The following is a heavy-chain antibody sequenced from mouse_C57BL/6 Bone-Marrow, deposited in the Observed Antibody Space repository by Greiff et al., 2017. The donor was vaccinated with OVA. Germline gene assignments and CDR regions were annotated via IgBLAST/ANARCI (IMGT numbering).Heavy chain of an antibody. J-gene: IGHJ1*03. CDR2: LPPNSGST. D-gene: IGHD4-1*01. Sequence: QVQLQQPGAELVKPGASVKLSCTASGYTFTSYWMHWVKQRPGQGLEWIGMLPPNSGSTNYNETFKSKATLTVDKSSSTAYMQLSSLTSEDSAVYYCARRGLTGTFYWYFDVWGTGTTVTVSS. CDR3: ARRGLTGTFYWYFDV. CDR1: GYTFTSYW. V-gene: IGHV1-64*01.